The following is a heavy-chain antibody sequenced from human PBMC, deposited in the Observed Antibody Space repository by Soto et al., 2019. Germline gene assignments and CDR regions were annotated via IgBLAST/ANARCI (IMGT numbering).Heavy chain of an antibody. D-gene: IGHD1-1*01. CDR1: GAPIRCFY. V-gene: IGHV4-4*07. J-gene: IGHJ5*02. CDR3: VRDGTKTLRDWFDP. Sequence: PSDTLSLPCTVSGAPIRCFYVLLIRKPAGKGLEWIGRISATGTTDYNPSLKSRVMMSVDTSKKQFSLKLRSVTAADTAVYYCVRDGTKTLRDWFDPWGQGISVTVS. CDR2: ISATGTT.